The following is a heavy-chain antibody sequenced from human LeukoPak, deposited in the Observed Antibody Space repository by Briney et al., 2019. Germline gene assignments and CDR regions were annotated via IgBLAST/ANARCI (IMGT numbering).Heavy chain of an antibody. CDR1: GFTFSNAW. D-gene: IGHD6-19*01. CDR2: IESKTDGGTT. CDR3: TTYSSAR. J-gene: IGHJ4*02. V-gene: IGHV3-15*04. Sequence: GGSLRLSCAASGFTFSNAWMSWVRQAPGKGLEWVGRIESKTDGGTTDYAAPVKGRFTISRDDSKNTLYLQMNSLKTEDTAVYYCTTYSSARWGQGTLVTVSS.